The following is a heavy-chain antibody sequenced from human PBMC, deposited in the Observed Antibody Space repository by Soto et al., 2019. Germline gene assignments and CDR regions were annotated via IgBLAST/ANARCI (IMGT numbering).Heavy chain of an antibody. D-gene: IGHD4-17*01. CDR2: IYYSGST. Sequence: SETLSLTCTVSGGSISSYYWSWIRQPPGKGLEWIGYIYYSGSTNYNPSLKSRVTISVDTSKNQFSLKLSSVTAADTAVYYCARVDTVTTGIDYWGQGTLVTVSS. CDR1: GGSISSYY. J-gene: IGHJ4*02. CDR3: ARVDTVTTGIDY. V-gene: IGHV4-59*01.